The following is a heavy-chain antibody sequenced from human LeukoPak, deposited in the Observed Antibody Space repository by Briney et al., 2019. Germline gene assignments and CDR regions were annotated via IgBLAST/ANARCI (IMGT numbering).Heavy chain of an antibody. CDR1: GGSISSYY. V-gene: IGHV4-59*12. CDR2: IYHSGST. J-gene: IGHJ4*02. CDR3: ARGVYSSSWNY. D-gene: IGHD6-13*01. Sequence: PSETLSLTCTVSGGSISSYYWSWIRQPPGKGLEWIGEIYHSGSTNYNPSLKSRVTIPVDKSKNQFSLKLSSVTAADTAVYYCARGVYSSSWNYWGQGTLVTVSS.